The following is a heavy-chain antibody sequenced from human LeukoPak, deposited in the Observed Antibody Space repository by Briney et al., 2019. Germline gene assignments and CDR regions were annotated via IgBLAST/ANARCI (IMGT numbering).Heavy chain of an antibody. CDR3: ARDRTGFGELYFDY. Sequence: SVKVSCKASGGTFSSYAISWVRQAPGQGLEWMGGIIPIFGTANYAQKFQGRVTVTADESTSTAYMELSSLRSEDTAVYYCARDRTGFGELYFDYWGQGTLVTVSS. V-gene: IGHV1-69*13. CDR1: GGTFSSYA. J-gene: IGHJ4*02. D-gene: IGHD3-10*01. CDR2: IIPIFGTA.